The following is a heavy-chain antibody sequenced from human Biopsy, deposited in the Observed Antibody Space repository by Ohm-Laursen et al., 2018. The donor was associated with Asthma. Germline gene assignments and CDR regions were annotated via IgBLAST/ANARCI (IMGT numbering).Heavy chain of an antibody. CDR2: VFYSGTT. CDR1: GAYIGTPDYH. V-gene: IGHV4-30-4*02. D-gene: IGHD4-17*01. J-gene: IGHJ6*02. CDR3: ARVASYGDVCFCIDV. Sequence: SDTLSLTCPVSGAYIGTPDYHWSWIRQSPGKGLEWIGFVFYSGTTHYSRSLERRLYISIDTARNEFSMRLTSLTAADTAVYFCARVASYGDVCFCIDVWGPGTTVSVS.